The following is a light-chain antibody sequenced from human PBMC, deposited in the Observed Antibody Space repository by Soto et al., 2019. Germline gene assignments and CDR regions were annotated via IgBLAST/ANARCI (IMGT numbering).Light chain of an antibody. CDR3: SSYSNSNNWV. Sequence: QSVLTQPASVSGSPGQSITISCTGTNSDVGGYNYVSWYQQEPGKAPKLMIYDVSNRPSGVSNRFSGSKSDNTASLTISGLQAVDEADYYCSSYSNSNNWVFGGGTKVTVL. J-gene: IGLJ3*02. CDR1: NSDVGGYNY. V-gene: IGLV2-14*01. CDR2: DVS.